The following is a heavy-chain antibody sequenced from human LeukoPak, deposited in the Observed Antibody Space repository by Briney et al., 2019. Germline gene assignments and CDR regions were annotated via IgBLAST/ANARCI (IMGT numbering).Heavy chain of an antibody. Sequence: SGGSLRLSCAASGFTFSNTWMNWVRQAPGKGLEWVGRIKSKTDGETTNYPAPVKGRFTISRDDSKNTLYLQMNSLKTEDTAVYYCTTLHYYGYWGQGTLVTVSS. CDR2: IKSKTDGETT. CDR1: GFTFSNTW. J-gene: IGHJ4*02. V-gene: IGHV3-15*07. CDR3: TTLHYYGY. D-gene: IGHD4-11*01.